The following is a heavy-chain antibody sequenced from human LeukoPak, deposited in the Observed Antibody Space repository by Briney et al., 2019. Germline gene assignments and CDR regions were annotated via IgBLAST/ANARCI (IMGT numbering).Heavy chain of an antibody. V-gene: IGHV3-23*01. J-gene: IGHJ4*02. CDR1: GFTFSSYA. CDR2: ISGSGGST. CDR3: AKDDRVGATTPGY. Sequence: AGGSLRLSCAASGFTFSSYAMSWVRQAPGKGLEWVSAISGSGGSTYYADSVKGRFTISRDNSKNTLYLQMSSLRAEDTAVYYCAKDDRVGATTPGYWGQGTLVTVSS. D-gene: IGHD1-26*01.